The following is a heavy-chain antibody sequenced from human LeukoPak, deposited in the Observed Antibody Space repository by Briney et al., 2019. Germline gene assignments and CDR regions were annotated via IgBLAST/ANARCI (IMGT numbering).Heavy chain of an antibody. CDR1: GFTFSSYS. Sequence: GGSLRLSCAASGFTFSSYSMNWVRQAPGKGLEWVSYISSSSSTIYYADSVKGRFTISRDNAKISLYLQMNSLRAEDTAVYYCARDLTTSSTAYFHHWGQGTLVTVSS. D-gene: IGHD6-6*01. CDR2: ISSSSSTI. CDR3: ARDLTTSSTAYFHH. J-gene: IGHJ1*01. V-gene: IGHV3-48*01.